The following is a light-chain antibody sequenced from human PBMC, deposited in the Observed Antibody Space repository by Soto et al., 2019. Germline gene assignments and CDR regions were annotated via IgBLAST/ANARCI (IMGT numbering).Light chain of an antibody. J-gene: IGLJ2*01. CDR2: GNS. V-gene: IGLV1-40*01. Sequence: QSVLTQPPSVSGAPGQRVTISCTGSSSNIGAGYDVHWYQQLPGTAPKLLIYGNSHRPSGVPDRFSGSKSGTSASLAITGLQAEDEADYYCQSYDSRLSAVLFGGGTKVTVL. CDR1: SSNIGAGYD. CDR3: QSYDSRLSAVL.